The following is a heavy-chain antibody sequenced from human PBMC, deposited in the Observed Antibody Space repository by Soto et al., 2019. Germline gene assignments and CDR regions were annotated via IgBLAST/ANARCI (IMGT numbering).Heavy chain of an antibody. D-gene: IGHD3-22*01. Sequence: GGSLRLSCAASGFTFSSYGMHWVRQAPGKGLEWVAVISYDGSNKYYADSVKGRFTISRDNSKNTLYLQMNSLRAEDTAVYYCAKDNYYDSSGPSDYWGQETLVTV. CDR1: GFTFSSYG. CDR3: AKDNYYDSSGPSDY. J-gene: IGHJ4*02. CDR2: ISYDGSNK. V-gene: IGHV3-30*18.